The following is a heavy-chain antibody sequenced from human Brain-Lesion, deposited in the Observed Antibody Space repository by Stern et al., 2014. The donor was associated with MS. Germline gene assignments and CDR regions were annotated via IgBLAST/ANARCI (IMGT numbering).Heavy chain of an antibody. D-gene: IGHD3-22*01. V-gene: IGHV4-30-4*01. J-gene: IGHJ4*02. CDR2: IYYIGST. Sequence: VQLVQSGPGLVKPSQTLSLTCNVSGDSISRGDNYWSWIRQSPGKGLELIGYIYYIGSTFYNPSLKSRVTISVDTSQNQFSLRLSSVTAADTAVYYCARGESSRYYYYFDYWGQGTLVTVSS. CDR1: GDSISRGDNY. CDR3: ARGESSRYYYYFDY.